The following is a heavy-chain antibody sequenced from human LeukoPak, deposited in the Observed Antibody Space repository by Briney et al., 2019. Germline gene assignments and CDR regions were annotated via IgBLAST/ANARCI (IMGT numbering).Heavy chain of an antibody. CDR2: ISSSSSTI. Sequence: GGSLRLSCAASGFTFSSYSMNWVRQAPGKGLEWVSYISSSSSTIYYADSVKGRFTISRDNAKNSLYLQMNSLRAEDTAVYYCARDRGDYGDYRGGYYYGMDVWGQGTTVTVSS. V-gene: IGHV3-48*01. J-gene: IGHJ6*02. D-gene: IGHD4-17*01. CDR1: GFTFSSYS. CDR3: ARDRGDYGDYRGGYYYGMDV.